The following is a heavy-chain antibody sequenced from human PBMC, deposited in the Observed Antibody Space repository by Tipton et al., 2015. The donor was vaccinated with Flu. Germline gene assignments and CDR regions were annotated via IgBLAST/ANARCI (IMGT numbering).Heavy chain of an antibody. CDR2: MYDSHSGST. J-gene: IGHJ4*02. Sequence: TLSLTCTVSGTYVRSYFWGWIRQPPGKGLEWIAFMYDSHSGSTNYNPSLNYNPSLRSRVTISVDTSKNQFSLTLSSVTAADTAVYYCARASGSGTYVIFDYWGQGTLVTVSS. V-gene: IGHV4-59*02. D-gene: IGHD3-10*01. CDR3: ARASGSGTYVIFDY. CDR1: GTYVRSYF.